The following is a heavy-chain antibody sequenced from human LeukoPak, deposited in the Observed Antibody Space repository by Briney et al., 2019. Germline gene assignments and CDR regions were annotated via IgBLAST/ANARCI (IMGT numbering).Heavy chain of an antibody. V-gene: IGHV3-30*01. Sequence: PVGSLRLSCAVSGFTFSDNAMHCVREAPARGQGWVAFTSYDGRDKGYAGSAKGRFTITRDNSKNTLYLQMNSLRAEDTAVYYCARESGVRGSSSCDLWGQGTLVTVSS. J-gene: IGHJ4*02. D-gene: IGHD2-8*02. CDR3: ARESGVRGSSSCDL. CDR2: TSYDGRDK. CDR1: GFTFSDNA.